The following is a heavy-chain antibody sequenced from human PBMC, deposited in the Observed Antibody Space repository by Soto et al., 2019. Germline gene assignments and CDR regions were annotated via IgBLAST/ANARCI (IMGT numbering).Heavy chain of an antibody. CDR2: IYYSGST. V-gene: IGHV4-39*01. Sequence: SETLSLTCTVSGGSISSSSYYWGWIRQPPGKGLEWIGSIYYSGSTYYNPSLKSRVTISVDTSKNQFSLKLSSVTAADTAVYYCARLSDSSSSDDWGQGTLVTVSS. J-gene: IGHJ4*02. D-gene: IGHD6-13*01. CDR3: ARLSDSSSSDD. CDR1: GGSISSSSYY.